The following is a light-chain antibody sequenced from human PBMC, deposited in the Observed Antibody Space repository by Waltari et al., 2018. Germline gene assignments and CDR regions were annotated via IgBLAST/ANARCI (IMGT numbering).Light chain of an antibody. V-gene: IGKV3-15*01. CDR2: GAS. CDR1: QSVSSD. J-gene: IGKJ4*01. Sequence: EIVMTQSPATLSVSPGERATLPCRASQSVSSDLAWYQQKPGQAPRLLIYGASTRATGIPGRFSGSGSGTEFTLTISSLQSEDFAVYYCQQYNNWPLTFGGGTKVEI. CDR3: QQYNNWPLT.